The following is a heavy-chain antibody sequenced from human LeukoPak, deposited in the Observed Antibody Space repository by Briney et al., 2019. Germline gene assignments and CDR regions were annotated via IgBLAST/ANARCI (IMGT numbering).Heavy chain of an antibody. CDR2: IYYSGST. D-gene: IGHD4-17*01. CDR1: GGSISSYY. J-gene: IGHJ4*02. CDR3: ATKPNGDYYFDY. V-gene: IGHV4-59*01. Sequence: SETLSLTCTVSGGSISSYYWSWIRQPPGKGLEWIGYIYYSGSTNYNPSLKSRVTISVDTSKNQFSLKLSSVTAADTAVYYCATKPNGDYYFDYWGQGTLVTVSS.